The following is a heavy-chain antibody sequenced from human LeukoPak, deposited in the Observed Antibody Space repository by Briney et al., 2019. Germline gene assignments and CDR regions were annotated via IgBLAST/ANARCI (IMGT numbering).Heavy chain of an antibody. D-gene: IGHD1-1*01. Sequence: SGGSLRLSCAASGFTFSSYSMNWVRQAPGKGLEWVSSISSSSSYIYYADSVKGRFTISRDNAKNSLYLQMNSLRAEDTAVYYCARGHSKNLRYPVDYWGQGTPVTVSS. CDR3: ARGHSKNLRYPVDY. V-gene: IGHV3-21*01. CDR1: GFTFSSYS. J-gene: IGHJ4*02. CDR2: ISSSSSYI.